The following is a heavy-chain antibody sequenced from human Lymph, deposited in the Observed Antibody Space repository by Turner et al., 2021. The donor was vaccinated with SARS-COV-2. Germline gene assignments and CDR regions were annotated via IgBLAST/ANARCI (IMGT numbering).Heavy chain of an antibody. CDR1: GFTFSPYV. Sequence: QVPLVESGGCVVQPGRSLRLSCAAPGFTFSPYVNHLVRQAPGKGLEWVAVSGYDVSNKYYADSVKGRFNISRDNSKDKLYMQMNRLRAEDTAVYYCARGLGSSRQWGRFDFWGQGTLVTVSS. CDR2: SGYDVSNK. D-gene: IGHD3-16*01. V-gene: IGHV3-33*01. J-gene: IGHJ4*02. CDR3: ARGLGSSRQWGRFDF.